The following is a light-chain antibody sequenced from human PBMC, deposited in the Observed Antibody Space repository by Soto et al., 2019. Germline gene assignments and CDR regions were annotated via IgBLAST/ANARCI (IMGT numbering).Light chain of an antibody. CDR3: CSYAGSSTYV. J-gene: IGLJ1*01. V-gene: IGLV2-23*01. CDR2: EGS. Sequence: QSALAQPASVSGSPGQSITISCTGTSSNVGNYNLVSWYQQHPGKAPKLMIYEGSKRPSGVSNRFSGSKSGNTASLTISILQAEDEADYYCCSYAGSSTYVFGNETKVTVL. CDR1: SSNVGNYNL.